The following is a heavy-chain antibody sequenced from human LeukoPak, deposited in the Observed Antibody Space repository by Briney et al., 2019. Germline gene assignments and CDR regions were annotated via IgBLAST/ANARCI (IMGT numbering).Heavy chain of an antibody. J-gene: IGHJ5*02. CDR1: GFTFSSYW. CDR3: ARGGAGVRYFDWRS. CDR2: IKQDGSEK. V-gene: IGHV3-7*01. D-gene: IGHD3-9*01. Sequence: GGSLRLSCAASGFTFSSYWMSWVRQAPGKGLEWVANIKQDGSEKYYVDSVKGRFTISRDNAKNSLYLQMNSLRAEDTAVYYCARGGAGVRYFDWRSWGQGTLVTVSS.